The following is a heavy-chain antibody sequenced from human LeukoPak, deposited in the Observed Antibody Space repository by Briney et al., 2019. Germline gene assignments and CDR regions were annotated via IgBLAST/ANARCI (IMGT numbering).Heavy chain of an antibody. V-gene: IGHV1-2*02. CDR3: ATGAQYGLWGVPYFYYMHV. D-gene: IGHD3-10*01. CDR2: INPNSGGT. Sequence: ASVKVSCKASGYTFTGYYMHWVRQAPGQGLEWMGWINPNSGGTNYAQKFQGRVTMTRDTSTTTAYMELSGLTSDDTAVYYCATGAQYGLWGVPYFYYMHVWGKGTTVTVSS. CDR1: GYTFTGYY. J-gene: IGHJ6*03.